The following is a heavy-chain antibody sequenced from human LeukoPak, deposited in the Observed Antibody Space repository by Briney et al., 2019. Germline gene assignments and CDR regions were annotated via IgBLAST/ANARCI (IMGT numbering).Heavy chain of an antibody. CDR2: ISSVTSAI. J-gene: IGHJ4*02. Sequence: GGSLRLSCAASGLSISDYYMSWIRQAPGEGLQWISYISSVTSAIHYADSVKGRFTMSRDNAKNSVYLQMNSLRTEDTAMYFCVSTPAIRRLNFWGQGTLVTVSS. D-gene: IGHD2-2*02. V-gene: IGHV3-11*01. CDR3: VSTPAIRRLNF. CDR1: GLSISDYY.